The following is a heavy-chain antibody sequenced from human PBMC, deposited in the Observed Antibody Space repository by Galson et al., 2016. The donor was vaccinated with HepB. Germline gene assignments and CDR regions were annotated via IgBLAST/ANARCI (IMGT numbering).Heavy chain of an antibody. D-gene: IGHD6-6*01. CDR1: GLIVTRNY. Sequence: SLRLSCAASGLIVTRNYMAWVRQAPGKGLEWVSIIYSGGYTYYADSVKGRFNISRDNSKNTVSLQMNSLRVEDTAVYYCTGAIAARLPFDYWGQGTLVTVSS. CDR2: IYSGGYT. J-gene: IGHJ4*02. V-gene: IGHV3-66*01. CDR3: TGAIAARLPFDY.